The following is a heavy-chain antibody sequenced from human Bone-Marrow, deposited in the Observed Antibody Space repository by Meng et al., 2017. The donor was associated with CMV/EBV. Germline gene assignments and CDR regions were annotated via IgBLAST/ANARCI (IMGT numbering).Heavy chain of an antibody. J-gene: IGHJ6*02. CDR3: AKGVGGYYYYGMDV. Sequence: GGSLRLSCAASGFTFSSYSMNWVRQVPGKGLEWVSSITSSSSHINYADSVKGRFTISRDNSKNTLYLQMNSLRAEDTAVYYWAKGVGGYYYYGMDVWGQGTTVTVSS. CDR1: GFTFSSYS. CDR2: ITSSSSHI. V-gene: IGHV3-21*04.